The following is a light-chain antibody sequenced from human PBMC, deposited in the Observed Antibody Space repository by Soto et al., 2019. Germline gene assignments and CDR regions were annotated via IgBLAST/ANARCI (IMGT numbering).Light chain of an antibody. CDR3: QQFGSSLYT. Sequence: EIVLTQSPGTLSLSPGERATLSCRASQSVSSSYLAWYQQKPGQAPRLLIYDASSRATGIPDRFSGSGSGTDFTFTISRLETEDFAVYYCQQFGSSLYTFGQGTKLEIK. V-gene: IGKV3-20*01. J-gene: IGKJ2*01. CDR1: QSVSSSY. CDR2: DAS.